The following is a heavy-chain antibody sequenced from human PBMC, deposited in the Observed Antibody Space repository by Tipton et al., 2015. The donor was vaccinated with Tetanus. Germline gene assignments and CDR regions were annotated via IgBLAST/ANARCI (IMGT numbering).Heavy chain of an antibody. V-gene: IGHV1-2*02. D-gene: IGHD2-21*01. J-gene: IGHJ6*02. Sequence: QLVQSGAELKKPGASVKVSCTASGYTFTGYYMYWVRQAPGQGLEWVGWIDPNSGDTIYAQNFQGRVTMTRDTSISTVYMELSRLRSDDTAVYYCARDRGDYNYYGMDVWGPGTTVTVSS. CDR3: ARDRGDYNYYGMDV. CDR2: IDPNSGDT. CDR1: GYTFTGYY.